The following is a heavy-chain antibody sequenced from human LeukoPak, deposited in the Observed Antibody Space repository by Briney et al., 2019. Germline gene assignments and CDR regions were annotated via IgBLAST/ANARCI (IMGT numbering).Heavy chain of an antibody. CDR1: GGSFSGYY. CDR3: ASATRYYDILTGYFNWSDP. CDR2: INHSGST. Sequence: SETLSLTCAVYGGSFSGYYWSWIRQPPGKGLEWIGEINHSGSTNYNPSLKSRVTISVDTSKNQFSLKLSSVTAADTAVYYCASATRYYDILTGYFNWSDPWGQGTLVTVSS. D-gene: IGHD3-9*01. J-gene: IGHJ5*02. V-gene: IGHV4-34*01.